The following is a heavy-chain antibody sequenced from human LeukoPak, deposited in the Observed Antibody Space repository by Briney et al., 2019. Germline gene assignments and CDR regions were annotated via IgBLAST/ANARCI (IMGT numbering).Heavy chain of an antibody. V-gene: IGHV3-23*01. CDR2: ISGSGGST. Sequence: PGGSLRLSCAASGFTFSSYAMSWVRQAPGKGLEWVSAISGSGGSTYYADSVKGRFTISRDNSKNTLYLQMNSLRAEDTAVYYCARTAESEWFGESEGSYFDYWGQGTLVTVSS. J-gene: IGHJ4*02. D-gene: IGHD3-10*01. CDR3: ARTAESEWFGESEGSYFDY. CDR1: GFTFSSYA.